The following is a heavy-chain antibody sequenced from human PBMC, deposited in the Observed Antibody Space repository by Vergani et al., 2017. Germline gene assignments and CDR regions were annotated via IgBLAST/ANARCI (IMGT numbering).Heavy chain of an antibody. CDR2: IKQDGSEK. J-gene: IGHJ5*02. D-gene: IGHD1-26*01. V-gene: IGHV3-7*01. CDR1: GFPFSSYW. Sequence: EVQLVESGGGLVQPGGSLRLSCAASGFPFSSYWMSWVRQAPGKGLEWVANIKQDGSEKYYVDSVKGRFTISRDNAKNSLYLQMNSLRAADTAVYYCARDRESGSYNWFDPWGQGTLVTVSS. CDR3: ARDRESGSYNWFDP.